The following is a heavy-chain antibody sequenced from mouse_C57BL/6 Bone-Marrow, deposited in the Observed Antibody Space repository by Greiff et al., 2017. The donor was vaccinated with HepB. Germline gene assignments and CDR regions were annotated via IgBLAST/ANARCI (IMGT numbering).Heavy chain of an antibody. V-gene: IGHV14-2*01. Sequence: EVKLLESGAELVKPGASVKLSCTASGFNIKDYYMHWVKQRTEQGLEWIGRIDPEDGETKYAPKFQGKATITADTSSNTAYLQLSSLTSEDTAVYYCARMITTGDYYAMDYWGQGTSVTVSS. CDR1: GFNIKDYY. D-gene: IGHD2-4*01. J-gene: IGHJ4*01. CDR3: ARMITTGDYYAMDY. CDR2: IDPEDGET.